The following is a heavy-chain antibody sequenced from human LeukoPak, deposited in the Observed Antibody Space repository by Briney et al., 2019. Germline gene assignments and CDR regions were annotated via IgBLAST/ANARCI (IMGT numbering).Heavy chain of an antibody. CDR2: IKEDGGEK. Sequence: GGSLRLSCAASGFTFGSFWMSWVRQAPGTGLEWVANIKEDGGEKYYVDSVEGRFTISRDNIKNSLYLQMHSLRAEDTAVYYCARDYGDYWGQGTLVTVSS. D-gene: IGHD3-16*01. CDR3: ARDYGDY. J-gene: IGHJ4*02. V-gene: IGHV3-7*01. CDR1: GFTFGSFW.